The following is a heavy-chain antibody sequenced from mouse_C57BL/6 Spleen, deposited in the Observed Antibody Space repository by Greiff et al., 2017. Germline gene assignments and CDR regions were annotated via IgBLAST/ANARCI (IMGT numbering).Heavy chain of an antibody. CDR2: FHPYNDDT. Sequence: QVQLHQSGAELVKPGASVKMSCKASGYTFTTYPIEWMKQNHGKSLEWIGNFHPYNDDTKYNEKFKGKATLTVEKSSSTVYLELSRLTSDDSAVYYCARGDYYGSSHWYFDVWGTGTTVTVSS. V-gene: IGHV1-47*01. CDR3: ARGDYYGSSHWYFDV. D-gene: IGHD1-1*01. J-gene: IGHJ1*03. CDR1: GYTFTTYP.